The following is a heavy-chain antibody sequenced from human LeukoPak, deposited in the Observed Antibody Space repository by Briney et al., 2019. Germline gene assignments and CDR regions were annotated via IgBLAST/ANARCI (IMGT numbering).Heavy chain of an antibody. J-gene: IGHJ5*02. CDR3: ARDFPLGFDP. Sequence: PGGSLRLSCAASGFTFSSYWMSWVRQAPGKGLEWVSVIYSGGSTYYADSVKGRFTISRDNSKNTLYLQMNSLRAEDTAVYYCARDFPLGFDPWGQGTLVTVSS. V-gene: IGHV3-66*01. CDR2: IYSGGST. CDR1: GFTFSSYW.